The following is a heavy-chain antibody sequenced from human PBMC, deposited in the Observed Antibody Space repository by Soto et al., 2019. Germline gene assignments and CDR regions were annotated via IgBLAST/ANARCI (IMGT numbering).Heavy chain of an antibody. J-gene: IGHJ5*02. V-gene: IGHV4-4*07. CDR3: GREGGETWDYEAS. CDR2: PNNYGNT. CDR1: GGSISSYR. D-gene: IGHD1-7*01. Sequence: SETRSLTCTVSGGSISSYRWSCIRQPAGRGLEWIGRPNNYGNTHYNPSPKSRVTVSVDTSRNQFFLTLRSVSAAYSAGYHCGREGGETWDYEASWGQGTPVTVSS.